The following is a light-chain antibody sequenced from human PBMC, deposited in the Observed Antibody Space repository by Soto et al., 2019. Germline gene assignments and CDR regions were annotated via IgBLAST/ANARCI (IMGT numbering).Light chain of an antibody. V-gene: IGLV2-8*01. CDR1: SSDVGGYNY. CDR2: EVS. Sequence: QSALTQPPSASGSPGQSVTISCTGTSSDVGGYNYVSWYQQHPGKAPKLMIYEVSKRPSGVADRFSGSKSGNTASLTVSGLQAEDEADYYCSSYAGSNTNVVFGGGTKVTVL. CDR3: SSYAGSNTNVV. J-gene: IGLJ2*01.